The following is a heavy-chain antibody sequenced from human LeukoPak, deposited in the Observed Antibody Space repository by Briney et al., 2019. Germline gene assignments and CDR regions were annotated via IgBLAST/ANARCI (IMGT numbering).Heavy chain of an antibody. V-gene: IGHV4-39*01. CDR2: IYYSGST. CDR1: GGSISSSSCY. J-gene: IGHJ4*02. CDR3: ARASGIGVFVDY. Sequence: SETLSLTCTVSGGSISSSSCYWGWIRQPPGKGREWIGSIYYSGSTYYNLSLKSRVTISVDTSKNQFSLKLSSVTAADTAVYYCARASGIGVFVDYWGQGTLVTVSS. D-gene: IGHD3-10*01.